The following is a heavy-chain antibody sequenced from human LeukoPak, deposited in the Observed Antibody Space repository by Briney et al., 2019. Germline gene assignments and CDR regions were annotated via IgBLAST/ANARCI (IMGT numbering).Heavy chain of an antibody. V-gene: IGHV4-59*01. D-gene: IGHD6-13*01. CDR2: IYYSGST. J-gene: IGHJ4*02. CDR1: GGSFSSYY. Sequence: SETLSLTCAVYGGSFSSYYWSWIRQPPGKGLEWIGYIYYSGSTNYNPSLKSRVTISVGTSKNQFSLKLSSVTAADTAVYYCAREGGIAAAGAFDYWGQGTLVTVSS. CDR3: AREGGIAAAGAFDY.